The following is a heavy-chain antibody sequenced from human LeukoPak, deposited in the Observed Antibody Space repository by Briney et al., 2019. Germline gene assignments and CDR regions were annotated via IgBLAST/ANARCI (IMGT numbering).Heavy chain of an antibody. V-gene: IGHV1-2*02. CDR3: ARGDGARGARGY. J-gene: IGHJ4*02. CDR2: INPNSGGT. D-gene: IGHD5-24*01. CDR1: GYTFTGYY. Sequence: ASAKVSCKASGYTFTGYYMHWVRQAPGQGLEWMGWINPNSGGTNYAQKFQGRVTMTRDTSISTAYMELSRLRSDDTAVYYCARGDGARGARGYWGQGTLVTVSS.